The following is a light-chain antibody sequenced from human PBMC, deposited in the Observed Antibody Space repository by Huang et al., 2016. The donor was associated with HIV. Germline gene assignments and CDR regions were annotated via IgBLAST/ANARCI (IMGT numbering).Light chain of an antibody. Sequence: EIVMTQTPLSLSITPGEQASISCRSSQSLLYSDGYTYLYWFLQKGRPVSTLLIYEVCNRLSGAPDRFSGSGSGTDFTLKISRVEADDFGVYYCMQDAQEGITFGQGTRLEIK. CDR3: MQDAQEGIT. J-gene: IGKJ5*01. CDR2: EVC. V-gene: IGKV2D-26*01. CDR1: QSLLYSDGYTY.